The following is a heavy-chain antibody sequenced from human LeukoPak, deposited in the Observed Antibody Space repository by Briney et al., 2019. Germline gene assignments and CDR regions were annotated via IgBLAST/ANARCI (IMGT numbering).Heavy chain of an antibody. D-gene: IGHD3-3*01. Sequence: PGGSLRLSCAASGFTFSTYAMSWVRQAPGKGLEWASVISGSGVTTYYADSVKGRFTISRDNSKNTLFLQMNSLRAEDTAVYYCAKARGNTYYDFWSGYLGWGQGTLVTVSS. CDR1: GFTFSTYA. J-gene: IGHJ4*02. V-gene: IGHV3-23*01. CDR2: ISGSGVTT. CDR3: AKARGNTYYDFWSGYLG.